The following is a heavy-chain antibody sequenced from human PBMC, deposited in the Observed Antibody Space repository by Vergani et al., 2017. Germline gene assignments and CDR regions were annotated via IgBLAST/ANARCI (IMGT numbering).Heavy chain of an antibody. CDR1: GGSISSYY. J-gene: IGHJ5*02. D-gene: IGHD2-2*01. V-gene: IGHV4-59*08. Sequence: QVQLQESGPGLVKPSETLSLTCTVSGGSISSYYWRWIRQPPGKGLEWFGYIYYSGSTNYNPSLKSRVTISVDTSKNQFSLKLSAVPAADTAVYYCARSMGYCSSTSCYYWFDPWGQGTLVTVSS. CDR3: ARSMGYCSSTSCYYWFDP. CDR2: IYYSGST.